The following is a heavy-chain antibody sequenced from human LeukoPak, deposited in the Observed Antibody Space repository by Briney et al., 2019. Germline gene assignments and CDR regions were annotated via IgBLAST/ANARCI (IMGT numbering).Heavy chain of an antibody. D-gene: IGHD3-16*01. CDR1: GFTFSSFG. V-gene: IGHV3-30*02. CDR2: IRYDGSNK. CDR3: AKRVFGGVDI. Sequence: GGSLRLSCAASGFTFSSFGMHWVRQAPGKGLEWVAFIRYDGSNKYYVDSVKGRFTISRDNSKNTLYLQMDSLRAEDTAVYYCAKRVFGGVDIWGQGTKVTVSS. J-gene: IGHJ3*02.